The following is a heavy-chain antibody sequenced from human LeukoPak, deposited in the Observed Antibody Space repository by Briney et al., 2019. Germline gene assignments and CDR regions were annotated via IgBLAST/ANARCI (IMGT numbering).Heavy chain of an antibody. J-gene: IGHJ4*02. D-gene: IGHD3-10*01. Sequence: SQTLSLTCTVSGGSISSGDYYWSWIRQPPGKGLEWIGYIYFSGSSYYNPSLKSRVTISVDTSKNQFSLKLSSVTAADTAVYYCARDPGGYYFDYWGQGTLVTVSS. V-gene: IGHV4-30-4*01. CDR2: IYFSGSS. CDR1: GGSISSGDYY. CDR3: ARDPGGYYFDY.